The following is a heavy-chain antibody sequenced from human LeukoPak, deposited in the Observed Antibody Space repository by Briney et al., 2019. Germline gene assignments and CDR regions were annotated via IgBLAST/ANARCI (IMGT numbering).Heavy chain of an antibody. Sequence: GGSLRLSCAASGFMFDDYAMHWVRQVPGRGLEWVSLISGDGVSSFYADSVRGRFTISSDNNNNSLSLQMYSLTTEDTAFYYCAREQFSHTSNYFDNWGQGILVTVSS. CDR1: GFMFDDYA. D-gene: IGHD5-24*01. CDR2: ISGDGVSS. CDR3: AREQFSHTSNYFDN. J-gene: IGHJ4*02. V-gene: IGHV3-43*02.